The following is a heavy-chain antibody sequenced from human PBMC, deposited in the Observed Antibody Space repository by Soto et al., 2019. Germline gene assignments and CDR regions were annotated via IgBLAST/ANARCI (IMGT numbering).Heavy chain of an antibody. D-gene: IGHD4-17*01. Sequence: QVQLQESGPGLVKPSQTLSLTCTVSGGSISSGGYYWSWIRQHPGKGLEWIGYIYYSGNAYYNPYLKSRVTISVDTSKNQFSLKLSSVTAADTAVYYCARDWGGSDYGGQFDPWGQGTLVTVSS. V-gene: IGHV4-31*03. CDR1: GGSISSGGYY. CDR2: IYYSGNA. J-gene: IGHJ5*02. CDR3: ARDWGGSDYGGQFDP.